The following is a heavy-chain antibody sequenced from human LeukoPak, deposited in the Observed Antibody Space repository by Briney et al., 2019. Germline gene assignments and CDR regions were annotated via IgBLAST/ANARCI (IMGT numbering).Heavy chain of an antibody. CDR1: GFTFNTFN. CDR2: ITSGGDYI. J-gene: IGHJ4*02. CDR3: ARGHYDVLAASYKWTPDY. Sequence: GGSLRLSCAASGFTFNTFNMNWVRQAPGKGLEWVSSITSGGDYIYYADAVKGRFTTSRDNAKNSLSLQMNSLRVEDTAVYYCARGHYDVLAASYKWTPDYWGQGTLVTVSS. V-gene: IGHV3-21*01. D-gene: IGHD3-9*01.